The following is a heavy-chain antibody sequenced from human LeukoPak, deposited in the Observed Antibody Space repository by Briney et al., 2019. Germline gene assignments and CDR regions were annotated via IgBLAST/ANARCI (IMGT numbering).Heavy chain of an antibody. CDR3: ARGYFDAPGY. J-gene: IGHJ4*02. D-gene: IGHD3-22*01. CDR1: GFTFSNYE. CDR2: ISARGSTI. V-gene: IGHV3-48*03. Sequence: GGSLRLSCVASGFTFSNYELNWVRQAPGQGQEWISYISARGSTIHYADSVKGRFTISRDNTKNSVYLQMNSLRAADTDIYYCARGYFDAPGYWGQGTLVTVSS.